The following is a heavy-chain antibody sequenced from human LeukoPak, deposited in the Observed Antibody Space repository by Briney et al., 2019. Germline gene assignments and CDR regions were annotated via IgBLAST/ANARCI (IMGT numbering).Heavy chain of an antibody. CDR2: IYYSGST. D-gene: IGHD5-12*01. J-gene: IGHJ5*02. CDR3: ARQLRNWFDP. CDR1: GGSISGYY. Sequence: SETLSLTCTVSGGSISGYYWSWIRQPPGKGLEWIGYIYYSGSTNYNPSLKSRVTISVDTSKNQFSLKLSSVPAADTAVYYCARQLRNWFDPWGQGNLVTVSS. V-gene: IGHV4-59*01.